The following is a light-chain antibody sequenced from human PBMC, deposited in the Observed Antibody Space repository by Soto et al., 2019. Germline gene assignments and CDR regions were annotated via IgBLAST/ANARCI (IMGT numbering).Light chain of an antibody. CDR1: SSDVGGYNY. CDR3: SSYAGSNNLV. CDR2: EVS. V-gene: IGLV2-8*01. J-gene: IGLJ2*01. Sequence: QSALTQPPSASGSPGQSVTISCTGTSSDVGGYNYVSWYQQHPGKAPKLMIYEVSKRPSGVPDRFSGFKSGNTASLTLSGLQPEAEADYFCSSYAGSNNLVFGGGTKLTVL.